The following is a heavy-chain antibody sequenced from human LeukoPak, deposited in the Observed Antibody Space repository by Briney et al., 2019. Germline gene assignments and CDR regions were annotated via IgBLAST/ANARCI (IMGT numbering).Heavy chain of an antibody. CDR2: ISSRGSAI. Sequence: GGSLRLSCAASGSTFSTYEMNWVRQAPGKGLEWVSYISSRGSAIYYADSVKGRFTISRDIAKTSLYLQMNSLRAEDTAVYYCARDDYNWNVDAFHIWGQGTMVTVSS. CDR3: ARDDYNWNVDAFHI. CDR1: GSTFSTYE. J-gene: IGHJ3*02. V-gene: IGHV3-48*03. D-gene: IGHD1-20*01.